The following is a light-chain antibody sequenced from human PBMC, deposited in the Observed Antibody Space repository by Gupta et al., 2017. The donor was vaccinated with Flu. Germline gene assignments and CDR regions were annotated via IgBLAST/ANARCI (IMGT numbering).Light chain of an antibody. CDR2: KAS. CDR3: QQYNSGTT. J-gene: IGKJ1*01. CDR1: QNIDVW. Sequence: DIQMTQSPSTLAAFVGDRVTIPCRASQNIDVWLAWYQQKPGKAPNLLVYKASRLESGVPVRFVGGGSGTEFTLTINRLQPEDIATYYCQQYNSGTTFGQGTKVEIK. V-gene: IGKV1-5*01.